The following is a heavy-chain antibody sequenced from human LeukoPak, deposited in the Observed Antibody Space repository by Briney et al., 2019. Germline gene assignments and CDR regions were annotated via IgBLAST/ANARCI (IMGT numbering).Heavy chain of an antibody. J-gene: IGHJ4*02. Sequence: AGGSLRLSCAASGFTFSSYGMHWVRQAPGKGLEWVAVIWYDGSNKYYADSVRGRFTISRDNSKNTLYLQMNSLRAEDTAVYYCARESGWGSYFDYWGQGTLVTVSS. CDR1: GFTFSSYG. V-gene: IGHV3-33*01. D-gene: IGHD6-19*01. CDR3: ARESGWGSYFDY. CDR2: IWYDGSNK.